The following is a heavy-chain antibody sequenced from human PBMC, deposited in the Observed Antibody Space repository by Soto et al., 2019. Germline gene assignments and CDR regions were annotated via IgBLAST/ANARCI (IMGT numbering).Heavy chain of an antibody. D-gene: IGHD3-16*01. CDR1: GYTFTNYG. Sequence: QVQLMQSEAEVKKPGASVKVSCKPSGYTFTNYGITWVRQAPGQGLEWMGWISTYNGDTKYEQKLQGRVTMTTDRSTSTAHMEQRSLRSDDTALYYWASVSNEGGIFDYWGQGTLITVSS. J-gene: IGHJ4*02. V-gene: IGHV1-18*01. CDR3: ASVSNEGGIFDY. CDR2: ISTYNGDT.